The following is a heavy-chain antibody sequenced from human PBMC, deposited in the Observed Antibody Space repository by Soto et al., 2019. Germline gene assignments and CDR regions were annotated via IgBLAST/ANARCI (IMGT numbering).Heavy chain of an antibody. Sequence: SVKVSCKASGGTFSSYTISWVRQAPGQGLEWMGRIIPILGIANYAQKFQGRVTITADKSTSTAYMELSSLRSEDTAVYYCARSGLWFGELFSYYYGMDVWGQGTTVTVSS. CDR1: GGTFSSYT. J-gene: IGHJ6*02. CDR3: ARSGLWFGELFSYYYGMDV. D-gene: IGHD3-10*01. V-gene: IGHV1-69*02. CDR2: IIPILGIA.